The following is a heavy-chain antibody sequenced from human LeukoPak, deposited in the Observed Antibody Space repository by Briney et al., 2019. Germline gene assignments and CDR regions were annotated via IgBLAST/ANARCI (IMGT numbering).Heavy chain of an antibody. Sequence: GGSLRLSCAASGFTFSSYSMNWVRQAPGKGLEWISYISSSSSTIYYADSVKGRFTISRDSAKNSLYLQMNSLRAEDTAVYYCASLFYAIDSWGQGTLVTVSS. D-gene: IGHD2-2*01. CDR2: ISSSSSTI. CDR1: GFTFSSYS. V-gene: IGHV3-48*01. J-gene: IGHJ4*02. CDR3: ASLFYAIDS.